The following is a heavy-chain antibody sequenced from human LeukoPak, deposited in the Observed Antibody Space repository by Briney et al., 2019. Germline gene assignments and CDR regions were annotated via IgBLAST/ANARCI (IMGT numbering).Heavy chain of an antibody. Sequence: SETLSLTCAVYGGSLSGYYWSWIRQPPGKGLEWIGEINHSGSTNYNPSLKSRVTMSVDTSKNQFSLKLSSVTAADTAVYYCARGPTTVTRAFDYWGQGTLVIVSS. D-gene: IGHD4-17*01. J-gene: IGHJ4*02. V-gene: IGHV4-34*01. CDR3: ARGPTTVTRAFDY. CDR2: INHSGST. CDR1: GGSLSGYY.